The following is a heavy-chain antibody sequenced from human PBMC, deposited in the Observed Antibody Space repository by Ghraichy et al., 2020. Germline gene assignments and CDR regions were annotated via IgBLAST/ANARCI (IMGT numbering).Heavy chain of an antibody. CDR1: GYTFINDA. Sequence: ASVKVSCKASGYTFINDAVQWVRQAPGQSLQWLGWIDPVNENTRYSQTFQGRVTITRDTSANTAYMELTSLRSEDTAVYYCARSKRLGILNNSGLDVWGQGTSIIVS. V-gene: IGHV1-3*01. CDR2: IDPVNENT. J-gene: IGHJ6*02. D-gene: IGHD1-1*01. CDR3: ARSKRLGILNNSGLDV.